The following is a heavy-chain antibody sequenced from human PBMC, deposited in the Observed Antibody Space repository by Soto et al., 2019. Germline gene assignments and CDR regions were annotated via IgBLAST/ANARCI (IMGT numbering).Heavy chain of an antibody. V-gene: IGHV3-23*01. CDR2: ISGSGGST. Sequence: GGSLRLSCAASGFTFSSYAMSWVRQAPGKGLEWVSAISGSGGSTYYADSVKGRFTISRDTSKNTLYLQMNSMRPEDTAVYYCERRVSSWWYFDLWGQGTQVTVSS. J-gene: IGHJ4*02. CDR1: GFTFSSYA. CDR3: ERRVSSWWYFDL. D-gene: IGHD6-13*01.